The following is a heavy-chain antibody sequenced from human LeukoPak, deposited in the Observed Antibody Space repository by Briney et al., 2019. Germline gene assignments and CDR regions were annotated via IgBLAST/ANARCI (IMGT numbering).Heavy chain of an antibody. CDR2: ISSSGSTI. J-gene: IGHJ3*02. CDR1: GFTFSNYE. V-gene: IGHV3-48*03. Sequence: GGSLRLSCAASGFTFSNYEMNWVRQAPGKGLEWVSYISSSGSTIYYADSVKGRFTISRDNAKNSLYLQMNSLRAEDTAVYYCARAYYGAVPFDIWGQGTMVTVPS. D-gene: IGHD4-17*01. CDR3: ARAYYGAVPFDI.